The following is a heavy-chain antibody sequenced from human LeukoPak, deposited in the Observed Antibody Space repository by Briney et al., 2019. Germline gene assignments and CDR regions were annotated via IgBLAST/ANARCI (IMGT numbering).Heavy chain of an antibody. D-gene: IGHD3-10*01. CDR1: GGSFSGYY. CDR2: INHSGST. Sequence: PSETLSLTCAVYGGSFSGYYWSWIRQPPGKGLEWIGEINHSGSTNYNPPLKSRVTISVDTSKNQFSLKLSSVTAADTAVYYCARSRDYYGSGSYFADAFDIWGQGTMVTVSS. J-gene: IGHJ3*02. V-gene: IGHV4-34*01. CDR3: ARSRDYYGSGSYFADAFDI.